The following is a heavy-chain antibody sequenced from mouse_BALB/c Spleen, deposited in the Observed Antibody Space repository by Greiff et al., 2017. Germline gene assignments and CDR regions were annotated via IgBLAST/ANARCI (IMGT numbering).Heavy chain of an antibody. J-gene: IGHJ4*01. CDR1: GYTFTSYV. D-gene: IGHD2-2*01. V-gene: IGHV1-14*01. CDR2: INPYNDGT. CDR3: ARSSGYEGMDD. Sequence: EVQLQQSGPELVKPGASVKMSCKASGYTFTSYVMHWVKQKPGQGLEWIGYINPYNDGTKYNEKFKGKATLTSDKSSSTAYMELSSLTSEDSAVYYCARSSGYEGMDDWGQGTSVTVSS.